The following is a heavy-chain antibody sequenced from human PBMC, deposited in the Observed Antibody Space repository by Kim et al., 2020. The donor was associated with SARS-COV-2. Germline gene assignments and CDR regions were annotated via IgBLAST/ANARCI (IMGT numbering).Heavy chain of an antibody. CDR1: GFTFSSYS. CDR2: ISSSSSYI. CDR3: ARLPYGGGGGFDP. V-gene: IGHV3-21*01. D-gene: IGHD3-16*01. Sequence: GGSLRLSCAASGFTFSSYSMNWVRQAPGKGLEWVSSISSSSSYIYYADSVKGRFTISRDNAKNSLYLQMNSLRAEDTAVYYCARLPYGGGGGFDPWGQGTLVTVSS. J-gene: IGHJ5*02.